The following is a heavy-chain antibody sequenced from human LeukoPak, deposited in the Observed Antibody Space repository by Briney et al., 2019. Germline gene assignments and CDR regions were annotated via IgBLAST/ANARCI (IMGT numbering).Heavy chain of an antibody. CDR2: IYVSGST. J-gene: IGHJ3*01. CDR1: SYSISSGYF. D-gene: IGHD4-17*01. Sequence: SETLSLTCAVSSYSISSGYFWGWIRQPPGKGLEWIGNIYVSGSTYYNLSLKSRVTISIDMSKNLFSLKLISVTAADTAVYRCARTAYGDYGGFNSWGQGTMVTVSS. V-gene: IGHV4-38-2*01. CDR3: ARTAYGDYGGFNS.